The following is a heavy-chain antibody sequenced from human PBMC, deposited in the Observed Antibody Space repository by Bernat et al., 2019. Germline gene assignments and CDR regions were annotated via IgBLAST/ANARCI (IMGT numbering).Heavy chain of an antibody. V-gene: IGHV1-8*01. CDR2: MNPNSGNT. D-gene: IGHD6-13*01. Sequence: QVQLVQSGAEVKKPGASVKVSCKASGYTFTSYDINWVRQATGQGLEWMGWMNPNSGNTGYAQKFQGRGTLARNTSISTAYMELSSLRSEDTAVYYCARGRVSVRLPKYSSSWYGLVYWGQGTLVTVSS. CDR3: ARGRVSVRLPKYSSSWYGLVY. CDR1: GYTFTSYD. J-gene: IGHJ4*02.